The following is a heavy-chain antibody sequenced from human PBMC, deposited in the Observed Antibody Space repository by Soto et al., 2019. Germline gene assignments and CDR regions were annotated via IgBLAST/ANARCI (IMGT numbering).Heavy chain of an antibody. J-gene: IGHJ6*02. CDR1: GGSISSYY. CDR2: IYTSGST. CDR3: AKGEPAGTSHHYHYYYGMDV. D-gene: IGHD1-26*01. V-gene: IGHV4-4*07. Sequence: TLSLTCTVSGGSISSYYWSWIRQPAGKGLEWIGRIYTSGSTNYNPSLKSRVTTSVDTSKNQFSLKLSSVTAADTAVYYCAKGEPAGTSHHYHYYYGMDVWGQGTTVTVSS.